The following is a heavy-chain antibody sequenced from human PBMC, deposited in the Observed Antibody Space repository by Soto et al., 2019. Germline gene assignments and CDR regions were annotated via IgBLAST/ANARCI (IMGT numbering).Heavy chain of an antibody. V-gene: IGHV4-34*01. CDR2: INHSGST. J-gene: IGHJ4*02. CDR1: GWSFSGYY. D-gene: IGHD3-22*01. CDR3: ERGLKGSGYYYVSFYFDY. Sequence: SETLSLTCAGYGWSFSGYYWSWIRQPPGKGLEWIGEINHSGSTNYNPSLKRRVTISVDTSKNKFSLKLSFVTAAAKAVYYCERGLKGSGYYYVSFYFDYWGQGTLVTVSS.